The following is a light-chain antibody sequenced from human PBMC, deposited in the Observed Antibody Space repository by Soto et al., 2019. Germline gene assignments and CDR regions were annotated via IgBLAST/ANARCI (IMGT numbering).Light chain of an antibody. CDR3: QQHYSSPLT. CDR1: QSVFFSSNNKNY. CDR2: WAS. V-gene: IGKV4-1*01. Sequence: DIVMTQSPDSLAMSLGERATINCKSSQSVFFSSNNKNYLVWYQQKPGQPPKLLIYWASTRESGVPDRFSGSGSGKDFTLTISSLQAEDVAVYYCQQHYSSPLTFGGGTKVEIK. J-gene: IGKJ4*01.